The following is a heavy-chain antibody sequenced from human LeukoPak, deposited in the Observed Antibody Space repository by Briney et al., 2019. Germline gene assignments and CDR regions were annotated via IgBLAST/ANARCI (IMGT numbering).Heavy chain of an antibody. D-gene: IGHD3-22*01. J-gene: IGHJ4*02. V-gene: IGHV1-69*04. Sequence: ASVKVSRKASGYTFTSYGISWVRQAPGQGLEWMGRIIPILGIANYAQKFQGRVTITADKSTSTAYMELSSLRSEDTAVYYCARSKGSGYDRFDYWGQGTLVTVSS. CDR3: ARSKGSGYDRFDY. CDR1: GYTFTSYG. CDR2: IIPILGIA.